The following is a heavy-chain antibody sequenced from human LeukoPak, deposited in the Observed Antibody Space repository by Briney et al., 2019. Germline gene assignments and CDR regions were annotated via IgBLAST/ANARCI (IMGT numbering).Heavy chain of an antibody. J-gene: IGHJ5*02. D-gene: IGHD3-3*01. CDR3: ARLGRFLEWSA. CDR2: MNPNSGNT. Sequence: ASVKVSCKASGYTFTSYDINWVRQATGQGLEWMGWMNPNSGNTGYAQKFQGRVTMTRNTSISTAYMGLSSVRAEDTAVYYCARLGRFLEWSAWGQGTLVTVSS. CDR1: GYTFTSYD. V-gene: IGHV1-8*01.